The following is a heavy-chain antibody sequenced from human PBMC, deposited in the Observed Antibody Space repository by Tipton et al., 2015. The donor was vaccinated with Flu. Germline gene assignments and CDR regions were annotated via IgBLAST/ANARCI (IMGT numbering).Heavy chain of an antibody. V-gene: IGHV4-59*01. CDR1: GGSISSYY. D-gene: IGHD3-10*01. Sequence: TLSLTCTVSGGSISSYYWSWIRQPPGKGLEWIGYIYYSGSTNYNPSLKSRVTISVDTSKNQFSLKLSSVTAADTAVYYCARERTYYYGSGSDTNGFDPWGQGTLVTVSS. J-gene: IGHJ5*02. CDR2: IYYSGST. CDR3: ARERTYYYGSGSDTNGFDP.